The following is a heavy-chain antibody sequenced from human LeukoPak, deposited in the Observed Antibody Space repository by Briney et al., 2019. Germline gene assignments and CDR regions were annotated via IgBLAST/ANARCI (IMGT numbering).Heavy chain of an antibody. V-gene: IGHV4-59*08. CDR2: IYYSGST. D-gene: IGHD6-13*01. Sequence: SETLSLTCTVSGGSISSYYWSWIRQPPGKGLEWIGYIYYSGSTNYNPSLKSRVTISVDTSKNQFSLKLSSVTAADTAVYYCARVAAAGTEALNFDYWGQGTLVTVSS. CDR3: ARVAAAGTEALNFDY. J-gene: IGHJ4*02. CDR1: GGSISSYY.